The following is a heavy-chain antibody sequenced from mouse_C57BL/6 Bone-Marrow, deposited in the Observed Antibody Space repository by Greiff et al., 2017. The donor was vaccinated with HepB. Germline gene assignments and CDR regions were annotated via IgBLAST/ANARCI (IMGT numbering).Heavy chain of an antibody. Sequence: EVKLEESGGGLVQPGGSMKLSCVASGFTFSNYWMNWVRQSPEKGLEWVAQIRLKSDNYATHYAESVKGRFTISRDDSKSSVYLQMNNLRAEDTGIYYCTEGTGTGWYFDVWGTGTTVTVSS. J-gene: IGHJ1*03. V-gene: IGHV6-3*01. CDR2: IRLKSDNYAT. CDR3: TEGTGTGWYFDV. CDR1: GFTFSNYW. D-gene: IGHD4-1*01.